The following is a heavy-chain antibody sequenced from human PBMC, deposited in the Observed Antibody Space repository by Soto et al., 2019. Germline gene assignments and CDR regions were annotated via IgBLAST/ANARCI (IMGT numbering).Heavy chain of an antibody. V-gene: IGHV1-2*02. CDR1: GYTFAAFF. CDR2: INPTSGAT. D-gene: IGHD4-17*01. J-gene: IGHJ4*02. Sequence: QGQLVQSGAEVKKPGASVKVSCKTSGYTFAAFFIHWIRQAPGQGLEWMGWINPTSGATVSAQKFQDRVTMTRDTSISTAYMELRGLKSDDTAVYYCTRDPDYGDYWGYFFDYWGQGTPVSVSS. CDR3: TRDPDYGDYWGYFFDY.